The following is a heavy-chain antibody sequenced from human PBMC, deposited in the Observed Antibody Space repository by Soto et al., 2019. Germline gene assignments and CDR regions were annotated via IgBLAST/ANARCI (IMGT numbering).Heavy chain of an antibody. CDR2: INPSDGST. CDR1: GYILTSYN. V-gene: IGHV1-46*01. D-gene: IGHD3-22*01. J-gene: IGHJ4*02. Sequence: GASVKVSCKASGYILTSYNMYWVRQAPGQGLEWMGIINPSDGSTTYAQKFQGKVTMATDTSASTVHMELSSLRSEDTAVYYCAREWGVNSGYYFWAYWGQGTQVTVSS. CDR3: AREWGVNSGYYFWAY.